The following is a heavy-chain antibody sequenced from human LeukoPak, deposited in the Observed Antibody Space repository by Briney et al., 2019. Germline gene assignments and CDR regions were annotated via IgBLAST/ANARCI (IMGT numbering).Heavy chain of an antibody. V-gene: IGHV3-23*01. CDR2: ISGSGGST. CDR1: GFTFSNAW. Sequence: GGSLKLSCAASGFTFSNAWMSWVRQAPGKGLEWVSAISGSGGSTYYADSVKGRFTISRDNSKNTLYLQMNSLRAEDTAVYYCAKLLYYYDSSQPYWGQGTLVTVSS. CDR3: AKLLYYYDSSQPY. D-gene: IGHD3-22*01. J-gene: IGHJ4*02.